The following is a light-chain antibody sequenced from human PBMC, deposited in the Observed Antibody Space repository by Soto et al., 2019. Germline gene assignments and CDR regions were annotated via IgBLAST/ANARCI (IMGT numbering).Light chain of an antibody. CDR2: GAS. CDR1: QSVRSRY. J-gene: IGKJ1*01. V-gene: IGKV3-20*01. Sequence: ETVLTQSPGTLSLSPGERATLSCRASQSVRSRYLAWYQQKPGQAPRLLISGASSRATGIQDRFGGSGSGTDFTLTVTRLEPEDVALYYCKQYCNSPYTFGQGTKLEIK. CDR3: KQYCNSPYT.